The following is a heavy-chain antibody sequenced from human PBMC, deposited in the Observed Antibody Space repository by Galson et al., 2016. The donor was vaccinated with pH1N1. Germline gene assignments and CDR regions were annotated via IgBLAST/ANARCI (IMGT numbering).Heavy chain of an antibody. CDR2: INQDGDKK. V-gene: IGHV3-7*01. D-gene: IGHD3-9*01. J-gene: IGHJ4*02. Sequence: SLRLSCAASGFNFSNYWMQWVRQAPGKGLQWVANINQDGDKKYYVGPVEGRFTISRDNAKNPLYLQMNNLRDEDTAMYFCARRYFDYWGQGALVTVSS. CDR1: GFNFSNYW. CDR3: ARRYFDY.